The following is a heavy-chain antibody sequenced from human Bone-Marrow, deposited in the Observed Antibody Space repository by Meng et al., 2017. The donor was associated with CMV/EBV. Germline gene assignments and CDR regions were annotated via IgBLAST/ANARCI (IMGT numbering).Heavy chain of an antibody. CDR2: IWYDRNNK. Sequence: GGSLRLFCAASGINFSNYGVHWVRQAPGKGLEWVAVIWYDRNNKNYADSVKGRFIISRDNSKNTLYLQMNSLRAEDTAVYYCAKGLFSGYDYTFGHWGQGTLVTVSS. V-gene: IGHV3-33*06. D-gene: IGHD5-12*01. CDR1: GINFSNYG. CDR3: AKGLFSGYDYTFGH. J-gene: IGHJ4*02.